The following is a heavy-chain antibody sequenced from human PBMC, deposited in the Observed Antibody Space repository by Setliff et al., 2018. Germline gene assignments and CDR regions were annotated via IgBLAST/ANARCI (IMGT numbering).Heavy chain of an antibody. J-gene: IGHJ4*02. Sequence: EGSLRLSCAASGFIFSTYWMSWVRQAPGKGLEWVANIKQDGSDKYYVDSVKGRFTISRDNAKNSLYLQMNSLRAEDTAVYYCARLRKDYGDYYYFDYWGQGTLVTVSS. D-gene: IGHD4-17*01. CDR2: IKQDGSDK. CDR1: GFIFSTYW. CDR3: ARLRKDYGDYYYFDY. V-gene: IGHV3-7*01.